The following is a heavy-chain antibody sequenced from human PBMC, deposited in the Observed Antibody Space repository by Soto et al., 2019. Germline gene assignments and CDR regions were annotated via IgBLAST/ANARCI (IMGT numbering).Heavy chain of an antibody. D-gene: IGHD3-3*01. V-gene: IGHV1-2*04. CDR3: ARGPGDFWRGYFDY. CDR1: GYTFTAYY. CDR2: INPSSGGT. Sequence: ASVKVSCKASGYTFTAYYMHWVRQAPGQGLEWMGWINPSSGGTNYAQKFQGWVIMTRDTSISTAYMELSRLRSDDTAMYYCARGPGDFWRGYFDYWGQGTLVTVSS. J-gene: IGHJ4*02.